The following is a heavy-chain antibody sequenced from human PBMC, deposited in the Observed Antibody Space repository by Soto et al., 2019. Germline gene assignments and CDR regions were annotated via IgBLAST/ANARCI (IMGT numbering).Heavy chain of an antibody. D-gene: IGHD3-9*01. CDR2: MNLNSGNT. CDR3: ASADYDILTGYYWYYGMDG. V-gene: IGHV1-8*01. CDR1: GYTFTSYD. J-gene: IGHJ6*04. Sequence: ASVKISCKASGYTFTSYDINWVRQATGQGLEWMGWMNLNSGNTGYAQKFQGRVTMTRNTSISTAYMELSSLRSEDTAVYYCASADYDILTGYYWYYGMDGWGKGTTVTVSS.